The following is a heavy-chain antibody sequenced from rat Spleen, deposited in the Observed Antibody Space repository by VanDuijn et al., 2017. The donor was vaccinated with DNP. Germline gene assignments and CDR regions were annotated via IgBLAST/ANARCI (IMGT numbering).Heavy chain of an antibody. V-gene: IGHV5-31*01. D-gene: IGHD1-3*01. CDR1: GFTFNNYW. CDR3: ARHANYGSLVYAMDA. CDR2: ITSSGSDT. Sequence: EVQLVESGGDLVQPGRSLKLSCVASGFTFNNYWMTWIRQVPGKGLEWFASITSSGSDTYYPDSVKGRFTISRDNARNTLYLQMDSLRSEETATYYCARHANYGSLVYAMDAWGQGTSVTVSS. J-gene: IGHJ4*01.